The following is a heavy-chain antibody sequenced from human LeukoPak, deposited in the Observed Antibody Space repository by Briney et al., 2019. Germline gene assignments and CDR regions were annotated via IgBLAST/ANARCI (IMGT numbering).Heavy chain of an antibody. J-gene: IGHJ4*02. V-gene: IGHV3-30*03. CDR1: GFNFSNYG. D-gene: IGHD3-10*01. Sequence: PGGSLRLSCAASGFNFSNYGIHWVRQPPGKGLEWVAVISYDGGVEIYVDSVKGRFTISRDNSKNTLYLQMNSLRAEDTAVYYCASGVNYFDYWGQGTLVTVSS. CDR3: ASGVNYFDY. CDR2: ISYDGGVE.